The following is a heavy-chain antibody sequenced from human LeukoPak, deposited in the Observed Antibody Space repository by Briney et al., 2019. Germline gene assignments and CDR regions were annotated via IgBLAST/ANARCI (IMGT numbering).Heavy chain of an antibody. Sequence: GGSLRLSCVATGFTFSSYAMSWVRQAPGKGLEWVSVIRGSGGSTYYADSVKGRFTISRDNSKNTVYLQVNSLRAEDTAVYYCAKDNGDAVGYFDYWGQGTLVTVSS. CDR3: AKDNGDAVGYFDY. J-gene: IGHJ4*02. CDR2: IRGSGGST. D-gene: IGHD4-17*01. V-gene: IGHV3-23*01. CDR1: GFTFSSYA.